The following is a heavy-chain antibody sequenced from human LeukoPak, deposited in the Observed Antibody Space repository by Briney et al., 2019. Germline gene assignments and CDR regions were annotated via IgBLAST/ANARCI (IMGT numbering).Heavy chain of an antibody. V-gene: IGHV1-18*01. D-gene: IGHD2-8*02. Sequence: ASLWVSSKPSLDTPTSFSTSSGPETPGRGLEWMGWISAYNGNTNYAQKLQGRVTMTTDTSTSTAYMELRSLRSDDTAVYYCARVVPWSVDYWGQGTLVTVSS. CDR3: ARVVPWSVDY. CDR2: ISAYNGNT. J-gene: IGHJ4*02. CDR1: LDTPTSFS.